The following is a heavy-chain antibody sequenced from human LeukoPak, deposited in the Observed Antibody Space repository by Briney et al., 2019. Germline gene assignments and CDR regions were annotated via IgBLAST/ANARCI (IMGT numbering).Heavy chain of an antibody. CDR2: ISTSSSYI. CDR1: GFSFSSYS. J-gene: IGHJ5*02. CDR3: ARGELELPRSYNWFDP. Sequence: PGGSLRLSCAASGFSFSSYSMNWVRQAPGKGLEWVSSISTSSSYIYYADSVKGRFTISRDNAKNSLYLQMNSLRAEDTAVYYCARGELELPRSYNWFDPWGQGTLVTVSS. D-gene: IGHD1-7*01. V-gene: IGHV3-21*01.